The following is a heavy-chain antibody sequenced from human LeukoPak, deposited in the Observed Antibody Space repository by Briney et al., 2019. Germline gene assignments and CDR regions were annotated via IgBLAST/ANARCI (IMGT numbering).Heavy chain of an antibody. CDR2: IIPIFGTA. V-gene: IGHV1-69*06. CDR3: ARDPDYGDYPQLDY. Sequence: ASVKVSCKASGGTFSSYAISWVRQAPGQGLEWMGGIIPIFGTANYAQKFQGRVTITADKSTSTAYMELSSLRSEDTAVYYCARDPDYGDYPQLDYWGQGTLVTVSS. CDR1: GGTFSSYA. D-gene: IGHD4-17*01. J-gene: IGHJ4*02.